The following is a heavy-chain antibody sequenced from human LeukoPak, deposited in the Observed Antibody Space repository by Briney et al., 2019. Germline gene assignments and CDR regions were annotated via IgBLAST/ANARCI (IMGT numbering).Heavy chain of an antibody. V-gene: IGHV1-69*13. J-gene: IGHJ6*02. CDR1: GGTFSSYA. Sequence: ATVKVSCKASGGTFSSYAISWVRQAPGQGLEWMGGIIPIFGTANYAQKFQGRVTITADESTSTAYMELSSLRSEDTAVYYCARVYGYYYYGMDVWGQGTTVTVSS. CDR3: ARVYGYYYYGMDV. D-gene: IGHD4-17*01. CDR2: IIPIFGTA.